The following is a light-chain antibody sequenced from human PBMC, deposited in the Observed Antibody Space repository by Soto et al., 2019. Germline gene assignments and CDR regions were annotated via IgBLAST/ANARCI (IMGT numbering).Light chain of an antibody. CDR1: SSDVGGYNY. CDR3: SSYTSPRVV. CDR2: DVS. J-gene: IGLJ2*01. Sequence: QSALTQPASVSGSPGQSITISCTGTSSDVGGYNYVSWYQQHPGKAPKLMIYDVSNRPSGVSNRFSGSKSGNTASLTISGLQAEDEADYSCSSYTSPRVVFGGGTKLTVL. V-gene: IGLV2-14*01.